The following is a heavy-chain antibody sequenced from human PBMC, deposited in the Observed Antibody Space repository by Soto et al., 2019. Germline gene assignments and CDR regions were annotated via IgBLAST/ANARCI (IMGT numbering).Heavy chain of an antibody. CDR1: GYSFHNSG. V-gene: IGHV1-18*01. J-gene: IGHJ5*01. CDR2: ISVLNGYA. D-gene: IGHD1-1*01. Sequence: GPELKKPGASVKVSCKTSGYSFHNSGISWVRQAPGQGLEWMGWISVLNGYAHYGQKFQGRVIMTADTFTSTAYMELRGLRSDDTAMSYCSKNGTTWFASWGQGTPVTVSS. CDR3: SKNGTTWFAS.